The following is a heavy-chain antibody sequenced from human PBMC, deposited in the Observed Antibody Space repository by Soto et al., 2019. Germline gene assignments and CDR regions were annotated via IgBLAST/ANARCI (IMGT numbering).Heavy chain of an antibody. D-gene: IGHD2-8*01. V-gene: IGHV1-69*13. CDR3: ARVGLYCTNGVCPYYGMDV. CDR2: IIPIFGTA. CDR1: GGTFSSYA. Sequence: SVKVSCKASGGTFSSYAISWVRQAPGQGLEWMGGIIPIFGTANYAQKFQGRVTITADESTSTAYMELSSLRSEDTAVYYCARVGLYCTNGVCPYYGMDVWGQVTTVTVSS. J-gene: IGHJ6*02.